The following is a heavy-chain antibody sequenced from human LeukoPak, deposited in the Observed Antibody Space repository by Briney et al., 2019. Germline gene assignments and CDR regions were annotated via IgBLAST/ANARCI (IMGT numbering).Heavy chain of an antibody. V-gene: IGHV4-34*01. J-gene: IGHJ6*03. D-gene: IGHD2-8*01. CDR2: INHSGST. CDR1: GGSFSGYY. Sequence: PSETLSLTCAVYGGSFSGYYWSWIRQPPGKGLEWIGEINHSGSTNYNPSLKSRVTISVDTSKNQFSLKLSSVTAADTAVYYCARDKEGIVLMVYDPDYYYYYYMDVWGKGTTVTVSS. CDR3: ARDKEGIVLMVYDPDYYYYYYMDV.